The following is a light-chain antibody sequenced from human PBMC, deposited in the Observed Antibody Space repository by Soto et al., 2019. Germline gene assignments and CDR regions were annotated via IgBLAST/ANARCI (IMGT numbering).Light chain of an antibody. CDR2: WAS. J-gene: IGKJ5*01. CDR1: QSILYRSNNKEK. Sequence: DIVMTQSPDSLAVSLCEGVTINCKSSQSILYRSNNKEKVAWYQQKPGQPPKLLIYWASTRESGVPDRFSGSGSGRDFTLTISSLQAEDVAVYYCQQYYSTPITFGHGTRLEIK. CDR3: QQYYSTPIT. V-gene: IGKV4-1*01.